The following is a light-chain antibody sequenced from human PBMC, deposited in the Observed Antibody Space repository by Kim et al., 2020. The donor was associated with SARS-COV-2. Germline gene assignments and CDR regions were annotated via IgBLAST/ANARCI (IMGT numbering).Light chain of an antibody. V-gene: IGKV3-11*01. CDR2: EAS. J-gene: IGKJ5*01. Sequence: EVVLTQSPATLSLSPGERVTLSCRASQSVSIFLAWYQHKPAQAPRLLIYEASRRATGVPARFSGSGSGTDFTLTISGLEPEDSAVYYCQQRTNWPIAFGQRARREIK. CDR1: QSVSIF. CDR3: QQRTNWPIA.